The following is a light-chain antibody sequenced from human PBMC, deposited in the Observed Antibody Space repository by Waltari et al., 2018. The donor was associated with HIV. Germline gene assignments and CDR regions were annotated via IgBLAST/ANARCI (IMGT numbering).Light chain of an antibody. V-gene: IGLV2-14*01. CDR2: EVR. CDR1: TSDIGDYNY. Sequence: QSALTQPASVSASPGQSITISCTGSTSDIGDYNYVSWYQQGPGKAPKLFIYEVRNRPAGVFNRFSGSKSGNTASLTISGLQPEDEADYFCGSFSTISTLIFGGGTKVTVL. J-gene: IGLJ2*01. CDR3: GSFSTISTLI.